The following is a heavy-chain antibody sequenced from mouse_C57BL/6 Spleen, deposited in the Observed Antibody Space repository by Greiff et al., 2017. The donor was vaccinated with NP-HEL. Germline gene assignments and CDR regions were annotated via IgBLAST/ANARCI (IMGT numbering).Heavy chain of an antibody. CDR2: IHPSDSDT. CDR3: AIIIYGGYENYAMDY. Sequence: QVQLKQPGAELVKPGASVKVSCKASGYTFTSYWMHWVKQRPGQGLEWIGRIHPSDSDTNYNQKFKGKATLTVDKSSSTAYMQLSSLTSEDSAVYYCAIIIYGGYENYAMDYWGQGTSVTVSS. D-gene: IGHD2-3*01. V-gene: IGHV1-74*01. CDR1: GYTFTSYW. J-gene: IGHJ4*01.